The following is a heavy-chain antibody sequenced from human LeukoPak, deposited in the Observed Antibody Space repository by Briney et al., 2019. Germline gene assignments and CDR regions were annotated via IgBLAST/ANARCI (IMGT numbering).Heavy chain of an antibody. J-gene: IGHJ4*02. CDR1: GFTFSSYA. Sequence: GGSLRLSCAASGFTFSSYAVNWVRQAPGKGLEWVSVIYTGGNTYYTDAVKGRFTISRHNSKNTLYLQMNNLRAEDTAVYYCARGGPATTIDYWGRGTLVTVSS. D-gene: IGHD1-1*01. CDR2: IYTGGNT. CDR3: ARGGPATTIDY. V-gene: IGHV3-53*04.